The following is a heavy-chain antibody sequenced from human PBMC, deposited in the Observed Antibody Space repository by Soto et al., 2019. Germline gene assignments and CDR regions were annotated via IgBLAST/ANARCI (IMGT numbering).Heavy chain of an antibody. CDR3: AKDMKWGGMTTIHYFDS. V-gene: IGHV3-9*02. J-gene: IGHJ4*02. D-gene: IGHD2-21*02. CDR1: GFTADDYA. CDR2: ISSNSDTI. Sequence: EVQLVESGGGLVQPGRSLRLSCVASGFTADDYAMHWVRQAPGKGLEWVSGISSNSDTIDYADSVKGRFTISRDNANNSLFLQMNRLRPVDTALYYCAKDMKWGGMTTIHYFDSWGQGTLVTVSS.